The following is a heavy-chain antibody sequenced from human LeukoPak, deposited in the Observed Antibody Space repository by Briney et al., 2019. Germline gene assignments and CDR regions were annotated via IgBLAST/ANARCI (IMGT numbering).Heavy chain of an antibody. V-gene: IGHV3-48*01. Sequence: GGSLRLSCAASGFTFSSYSMNWVRQAPGKGLEWVSYISSSSSTIYYADSVKGRFTISRDNAKNSLYLQMNSLRVEDTAVYYCARDQLGAVLYFDYWGQGTLVTVSS. CDR3: ARDQLGAVLYFDY. CDR1: GFTFSSYS. D-gene: IGHD1-1*01. J-gene: IGHJ4*02. CDR2: ISSSSSTI.